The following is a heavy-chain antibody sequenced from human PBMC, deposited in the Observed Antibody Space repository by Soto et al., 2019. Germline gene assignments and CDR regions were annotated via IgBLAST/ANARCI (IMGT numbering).Heavy chain of an antibody. Sequence: EVQLVESGGGLVQPGRSLRLSCAASGFTFDDYAMHWVRQAPGKGLEWVSGLSWNSGRIGYADSVKVRFTISRDNAKNSLYLQMNSLRAEDTAFYDCTKDLGSAFCDYGMDVWVQGTTVTVSS. V-gene: IGHV3-9*01. J-gene: IGHJ6*02. CDR2: LSWNSGRI. D-gene: IGHD3-3*02. CDR1: GFTFDDYA. CDR3: TKDLGSAFCDYGMDV.